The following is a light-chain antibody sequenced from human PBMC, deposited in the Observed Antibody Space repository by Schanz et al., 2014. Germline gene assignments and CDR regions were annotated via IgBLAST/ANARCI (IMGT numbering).Light chain of an antibody. V-gene: IGKV3-15*01. J-gene: IGKJ2*01. CDR2: GAS. CDR3: QQYNNWLYT. CDR1: QGVSSN. Sequence: EIVMTQSLATLSVSPGERATLSCRASQGVSSNLAWYQQKPGQAPRLLIYGASTRATGIPARFSGSGSGTEFTLTISSLQSEDFAVYFCQQYNNWLYTFGQGTKLEIK.